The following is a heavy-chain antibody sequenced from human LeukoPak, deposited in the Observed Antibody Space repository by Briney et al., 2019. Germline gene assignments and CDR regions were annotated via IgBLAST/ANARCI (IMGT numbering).Heavy chain of an antibody. CDR3: VRRAAVRGMDF. D-gene: IGHD1-14*01. J-gene: IGHJ6*02. CDR1: GFILDTHT. Sequence: PGGSLRLSCTASGFILDTHTLTWVRQAPGKGLEWVASISGSGDSTNYGDSVKGRFTISRDNFKRTVHLEMSNLRADDTAMYYCVRRAAVRGMDFWGLGTTVIVSS. CDR2: ISGSGDST. V-gene: IGHV3-23*01.